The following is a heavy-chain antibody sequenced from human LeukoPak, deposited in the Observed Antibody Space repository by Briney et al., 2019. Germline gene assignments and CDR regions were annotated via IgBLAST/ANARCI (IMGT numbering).Heavy chain of an antibody. D-gene: IGHD3-22*01. CDR1: GGSFSGYY. CDR3: ATLSPRDSSGYYLLQVGSFDF. J-gene: IGHJ3*01. V-gene: IGHV4-34*01. Sequence: SETLSLTCAVYGGSFSGYYWSWLRQPPGKGLEWLGEMNNSGSTNYNPSLKSRVTLSVDTSKNQFSLKLSFLPAADTAVYYCATLSPRDSSGYYLLQVGSFDFWGQGTMVTVSS. CDR2: MNNSGST.